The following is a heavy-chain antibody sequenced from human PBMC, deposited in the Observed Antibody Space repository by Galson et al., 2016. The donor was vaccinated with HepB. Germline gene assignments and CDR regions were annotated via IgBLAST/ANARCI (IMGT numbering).Heavy chain of an antibody. J-gene: IGHJ6*04. CDR1: GFTVSDFY. D-gene: IGHD4-11*01. CDR3: AKLSDYNNYEYYYGLDV. V-gene: IGHV3-11*01. Sequence: SLRVSCAASGFTVSDFYMTWIRQAPGKGLEWVSCISSSGDTIYYADSVRGRFTVSRDSANNSLSLQMDSLRAEDTAVYYCAKLSDYNNYEYYYGLDVWGKGTTVTVSS. CDR2: ISSSGDTI.